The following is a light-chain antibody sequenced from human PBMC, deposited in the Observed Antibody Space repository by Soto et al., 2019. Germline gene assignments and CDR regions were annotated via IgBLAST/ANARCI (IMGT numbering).Light chain of an antibody. CDR2: EVS. CDR3: RSYTSSITQV. CDR1: SSDVGGYNY. V-gene: IGLV2-14*01. J-gene: IGLJ1*01. Sequence: QSVLTQPASVYVSPVQSITTSCTGTSSDVGGYNYGSWYQKHPGKAPNLMIYEVSTRPSPVYNCFSGSKSGNPAFLTISGLQADDEADHYCRSYTSSITQVFGTGTKVTVL.